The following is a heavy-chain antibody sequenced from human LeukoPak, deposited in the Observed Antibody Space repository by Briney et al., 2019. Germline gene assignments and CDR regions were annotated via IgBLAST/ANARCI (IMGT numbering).Heavy chain of an antibody. D-gene: IGHD3-16*01. CDR1: GFTFSNYG. V-gene: IGHV3-30*02. CDR2: IRFDGSNK. Sequence: GGSLRLSCAASGFTFSNYGMHWVRQAPGKGLEWVAFIRFDGSNKYYADSVKGRFTISRDNSKNTLYLQMNSLRTEDTAVYYCASQSYARFDPWGQGTLVTVSS. CDR3: ASQSYARFDP. J-gene: IGHJ5*02.